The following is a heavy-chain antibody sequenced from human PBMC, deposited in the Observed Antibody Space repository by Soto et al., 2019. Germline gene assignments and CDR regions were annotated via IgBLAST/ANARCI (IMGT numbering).Heavy chain of an antibody. D-gene: IGHD5-12*01. Sequence: QVQLVQSGAEVKQPGSSVKVSCKASGVTFSSFAISWVRQAPGQGLEWMGGIIPIFRTPNYAQNFQGRVTITADEATSSVYMELSRLRSEDTAVYSCARSTGSGFRPGTHRFNWFDPWGQGTLVTVSS. CDR1: GVTFSSFA. CDR2: IIPIFRTP. CDR3: ARSTGSGFRPGTHRFNWFDP. J-gene: IGHJ5*02. V-gene: IGHV1-69*01.